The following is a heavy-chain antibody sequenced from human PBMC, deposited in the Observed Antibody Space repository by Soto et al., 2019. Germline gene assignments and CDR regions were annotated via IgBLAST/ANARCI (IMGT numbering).Heavy chain of an antibody. CDR2: ISGSGDST. V-gene: IGHV3-23*01. D-gene: IGHD6-19*01. Sequence: GGSLRLSCAASGFTFSSYAMSWVRQAPGKGLEWVSAISGSGDSTYYADSVKGRFTISRDNSKNTLYLQMNSMRAEATAVYYCGKDSEYSRGLDACDIWGQGTMVTVSS. CDR3: GKDSEYSRGLDACDI. CDR1: GFTFSSYA. J-gene: IGHJ3*02.